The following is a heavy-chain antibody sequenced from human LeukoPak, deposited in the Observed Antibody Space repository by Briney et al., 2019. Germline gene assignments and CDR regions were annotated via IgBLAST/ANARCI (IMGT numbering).Heavy chain of an antibody. V-gene: IGHV3-23*01. CDR2: ISGSGGST. D-gene: IGHD6-6*01. Sequence: PGGSLRLSCAASGFTFSSYAMSWVRQAPGKGLEWVSAISGSGGSTYYADSVKGRFTISRDNSKNTMYLQMNSLRAEDTAVYYCANIAARLGYFDYWGQGTLVTVSS. J-gene: IGHJ4*02. CDR1: GFTFSSYA. CDR3: ANIAARLGYFDY.